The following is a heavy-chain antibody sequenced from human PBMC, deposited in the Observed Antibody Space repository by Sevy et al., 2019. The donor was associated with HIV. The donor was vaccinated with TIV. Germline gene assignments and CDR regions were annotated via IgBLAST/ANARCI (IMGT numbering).Heavy chain of an antibody. CDR1: GFTFDDYA. V-gene: IGHV3-9*01. CDR2: ISWNSGSI. CDR3: ARGRTTAMDWFDP. J-gene: IGHJ5*02. D-gene: IGHD4-17*01. Sequence: GGSLRLSCAASGFTFDDYAMHWVRQAPGKGLEWVSGISWNSGSIGYADSVKGRFTISRDNAKNSLYLQMNSLRAEDTAVYYCARGRTTAMDWFDPWGQGTLVTVSS.